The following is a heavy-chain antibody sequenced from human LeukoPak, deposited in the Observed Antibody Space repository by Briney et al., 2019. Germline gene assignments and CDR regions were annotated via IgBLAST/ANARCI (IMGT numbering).Heavy chain of an antibody. D-gene: IGHD6-13*01. J-gene: IGHJ4*02. V-gene: IGHV1-69*04. Sequence: SVKVSCKASGGTFSSYAISWVRQAPGQGLEWMGRIIPILGIANYAQKFQGRVTITADKSTSTAYMELSSLRSEDTAVYYCARPSRGGGSSSWYWYFDYWGQGTLVTVSS. CDR1: GGTFSSYA. CDR3: ARPSRGGGSSSWYWYFDY. CDR2: IIPILGIA.